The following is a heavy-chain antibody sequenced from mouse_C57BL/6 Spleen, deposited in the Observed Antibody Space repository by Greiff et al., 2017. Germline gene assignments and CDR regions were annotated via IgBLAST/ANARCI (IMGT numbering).Heavy chain of an antibody. Sequence: VQLQQSGAELARPGASVKMSCKASGYTFTSYTMHWVKQRPGQGLEWIGYINPSSGYTKYNQKFKDKATLTADKSSSTAYMQLSSLTSEDSAVYYCARSELGREYYFDDWGQGTTLTVSS. CDR3: ARSELGREYYFDD. V-gene: IGHV1-4*01. D-gene: IGHD4-1*01. CDR1: GYTFTSYT. J-gene: IGHJ2*01. CDR2: INPSSGYT.